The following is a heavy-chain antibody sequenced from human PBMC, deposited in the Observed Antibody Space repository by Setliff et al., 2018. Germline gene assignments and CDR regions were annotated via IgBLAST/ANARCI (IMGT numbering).Heavy chain of an antibody. Sequence: TLSLTCTVSGGSISSRSYYWGWIRQPPGKGLEWIGSIYYSGSTYYKPSLKSRVTISVDTSKNQFSLKLSSVTAADTAVYYCARVPSYGSGSYYYYYYGMDVWGQGTTVTVSS. CDR3: ARVPSYGSGSYYYYYYGMDV. CDR2: IYYSGST. V-gene: IGHV4-39*07. D-gene: IGHD3-10*01. J-gene: IGHJ6*02. CDR1: GGSISSRSYY.